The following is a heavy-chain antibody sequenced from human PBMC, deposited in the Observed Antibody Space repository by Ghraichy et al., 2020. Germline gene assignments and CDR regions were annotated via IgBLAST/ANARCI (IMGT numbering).Heavy chain of an antibody. Sequence: LSLTCAASGFTFSNSWMSWVRQAPGKALEWVANIKQDGSDKYYVDSVKGRFTISRDNANNSLYLQMNTLRAEDTAVYYCVRPGDYAAKDWGQGTLVIVSS. V-gene: IGHV3-7*03. D-gene: IGHD4-17*01. CDR2: IKQDGSDK. J-gene: IGHJ4*02. CDR3: VRPGDYAAKD. CDR1: GFTFSNSW.